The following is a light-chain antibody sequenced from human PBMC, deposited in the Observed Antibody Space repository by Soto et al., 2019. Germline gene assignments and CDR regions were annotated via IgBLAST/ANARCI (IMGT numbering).Light chain of an antibody. CDR3: QKHNTVPLT. CDR1: HDISNY. V-gene: IGKV1-27*01. Sequence: DVQMSQSPSSLSASVGDRVTITCRASHDISNYVAWLQQKPGKAPKLLIYAASTLQPGVPSRFSGGGSGVDFTLTISSLQPEDVATYYCQKHNTVPLTFGPGTNVDIK. CDR2: AAS. J-gene: IGKJ3*01.